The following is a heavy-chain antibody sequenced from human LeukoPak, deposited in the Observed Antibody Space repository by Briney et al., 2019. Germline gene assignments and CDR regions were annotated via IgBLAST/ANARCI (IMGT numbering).Heavy chain of an antibody. CDR1: GGSISSYY. CDR2: IYYSGST. CDR3: ASHDYGDN. Sequence: SETLSLTCTVSGGSISSYYWSWIRQPPGKGLEWIGYIYYSGSTNYNPSLKSRVTISVDTSKNQFSLKLSSVTAADTAVYYCASHDYGDNWGQGTLVTVSS. J-gene: IGHJ4*02. V-gene: IGHV4-59*08.